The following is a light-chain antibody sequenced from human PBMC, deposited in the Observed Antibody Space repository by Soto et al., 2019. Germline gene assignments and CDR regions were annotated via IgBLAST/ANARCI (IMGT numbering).Light chain of an antibody. V-gene: IGLV2-14*01. CDR3: SSYTSSSPYV. CDR2: EVS. J-gene: IGLJ1*01. CDR1: TSDVGGYKY. Sequence: QSVLTQPASVSGSPGQSITISCTGTTSDVGGYKYVSWYQQHPGKAPKLLIYEVSNRPSGVSNRLSGSKSGNTASLTISGLQAEDEADYYCSSYTSSSPYVFGTGTKVTVL.